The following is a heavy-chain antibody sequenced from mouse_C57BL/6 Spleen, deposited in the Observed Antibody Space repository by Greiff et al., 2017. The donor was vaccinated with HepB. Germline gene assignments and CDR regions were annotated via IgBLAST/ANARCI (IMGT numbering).Heavy chain of an antibody. J-gene: IGHJ2*01. CDR2: IYPGDGDT. Sequence: QVQLQQSGPELVKPGASVKISCKASGYAFSSSWMNWVKQRPGKGLGWIGRIYPGDGDTNYNGKFKGKATLTADKSSSTAYMQLSSLTSEDSAVYFCARRGDDGYYFDYWGQGTTLTVSS. D-gene: IGHD2-3*01. V-gene: IGHV1-82*01. CDR3: ARRGDDGYYFDY. CDR1: GYAFSSSW.